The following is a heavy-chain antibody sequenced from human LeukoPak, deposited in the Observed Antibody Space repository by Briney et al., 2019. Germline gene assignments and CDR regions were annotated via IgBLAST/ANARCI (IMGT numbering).Heavy chain of an antibody. CDR1: GVSISSDGYY. V-gene: IGHV4-31*03. D-gene: IGHD5-12*01. CDR3: AGANSGYYREDSYFDS. J-gene: IGHJ4*02. Sequence: SETLSLTCTVSGVSISSDGYYWSWIRQHPGKGLEWIGYIYYSGNTYYNPYLKSRVTISVDTSKNQFSLKLSSVTAADTAVFYCAGANSGYYREDSYFDSWGQGTLVTVSS. CDR2: IYYSGNT.